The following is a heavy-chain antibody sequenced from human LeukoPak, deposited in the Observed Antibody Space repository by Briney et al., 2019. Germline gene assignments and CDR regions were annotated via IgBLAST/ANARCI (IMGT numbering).Heavy chain of an antibody. V-gene: IGHV3-21*06. CDR1: GFTFSSFP. Sequence: GGSLRLSCAASGFTFSSFPMHWVRQIPGERPEWVSSISGDSTYIYYADSVKGRFTISRDNTNNSLFLQMNSLRAEDTATYFCARDPCSGGSCHLDYWGQGTLVTVSS. J-gene: IGHJ4*02. D-gene: IGHD2-15*01. CDR3: ARDPCSGGSCHLDY. CDR2: ISGDSTYI.